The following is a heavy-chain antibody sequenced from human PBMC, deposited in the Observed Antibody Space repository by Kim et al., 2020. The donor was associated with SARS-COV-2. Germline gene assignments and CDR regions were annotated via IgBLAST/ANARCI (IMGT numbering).Heavy chain of an antibody. Sequence: ADSVKGRFTISRDNSKNTLYLQMNSLRAEDTAVYYCAKEPPGGSYYYFDYWGQGTLVTVSS. V-gene: IGHV3-33*06. D-gene: IGHD1-26*01. CDR3: AKEPPGGSYYYFDY. J-gene: IGHJ4*02.